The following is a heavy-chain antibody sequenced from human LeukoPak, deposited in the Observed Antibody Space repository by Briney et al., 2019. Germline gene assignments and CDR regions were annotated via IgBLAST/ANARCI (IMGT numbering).Heavy chain of an antibody. CDR2: INHSGST. D-gene: IGHD2-8*01. CDR3: ARGTRRYYNWFDP. CDR1: GGSFSGYY. Sequence: SETLSLTCAVYGGSFSGYYWSWIRQPPGKGLEWIGEINHSGSTNYNPSLKSRVTISVDTSKNQFSLKLSSVTAADTAVYYCARGTRRYYNWFDPWGQGTLVTVSS. V-gene: IGHV4-34*01. J-gene: IGHJ5*02.